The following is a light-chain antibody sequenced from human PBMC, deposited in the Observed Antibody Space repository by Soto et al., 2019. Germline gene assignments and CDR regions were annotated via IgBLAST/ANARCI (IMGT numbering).Light chain of an antibody. CDR1: SSNIGSNT. CDR3: AAWDDSLNGYV. J-gene: IGLJ1*01. CDR2: SNN. V-gene: IGLV1-44*01. Sequence: QSALTQPPSASGTPGQRVTISCSGSSSNIGSNTVNWYQQLPGTAPKLLIYSNNQRPSGVPDRFSGSKSGTSASLAISGLQSEEEADYYCAAWDDSLNGYVLGTRTKV.